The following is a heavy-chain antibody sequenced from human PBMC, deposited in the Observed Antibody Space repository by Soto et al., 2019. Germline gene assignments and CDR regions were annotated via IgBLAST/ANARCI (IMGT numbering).Heavy chain of an antibody. Sequence: EVQLVETGGGLIQPGGSLRLSCAASGFTVSNNYMSWVRQAPGTGLEWVSLIYSGGSTYYADSVKRRFTISRDNSKNTLYLQMNSLRAEDTAVYYCATYSSLEYWGQGTLVTVSS. D-gene: IGHD6-13*01. CDR2: IYSGGST. J-gene: IGHJ4*02. CDR3: ATYSSLEY. CDR1: GFTVSNNY. V-gene: IGHV3-53*02.